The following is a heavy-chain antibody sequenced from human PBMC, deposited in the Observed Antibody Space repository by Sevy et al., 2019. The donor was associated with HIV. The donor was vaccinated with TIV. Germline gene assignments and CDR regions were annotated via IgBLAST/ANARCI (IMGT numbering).Heavy chain of an antibody. J-gene: IGHJ6*02. CDR3: ARGGYCSGGSCYSEDYYYYGMDV. V-gene: IGHV1-8*01. D-gene: IGHD2-15*01. Sequence: ASVKVSCKASGYTFTSYDISWVRQATGQGLEWMGWMNPNSGNTGYAQKFQGRVTMTRNTSISTAYMELSSLRSEDTAVYYCARGGYCSGGSCYSEDYYYYGMDVWGQGTTVTVSS. CDR2: MNPNSGNT. CDR1: GYTFTSYD.